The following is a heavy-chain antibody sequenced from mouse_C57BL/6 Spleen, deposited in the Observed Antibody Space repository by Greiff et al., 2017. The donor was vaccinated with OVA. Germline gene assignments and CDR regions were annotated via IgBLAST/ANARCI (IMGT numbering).Heavy chain of an antibody. D-gene: IGHD2-4*01. V-gene: IGHV5-9-1*02. CDR1: GFTFSSYA. J-gene: IGHJ3*01. CDR3: TRDGVYYDYAWFAY. CDR2: ISSGGDYI. Sequence: DVMLVESGEGLVKPGGSLKLSCAASGFTFSSYAMSWVRQTPEKRLEWVAYISSGGDYIYYADTVKGRFTISRDNARNTLYLQMSSLKSEDTAMYYCTRDGVYYDYAWFAYWGQGTLVTVSA.